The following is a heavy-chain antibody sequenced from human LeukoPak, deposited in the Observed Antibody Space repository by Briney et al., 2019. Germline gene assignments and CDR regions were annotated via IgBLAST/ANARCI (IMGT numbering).Heavy chain of an antibody. J-gene: IGHJ6*03. CDR1: GGSISSSNW. CDR3: ARGYCSSTSCYNNYYYYYMDV. V-gene: IGHV4-4*02. Sequence: PSGTLSLTCAVSGGSISSSNWWSWVRQPPGKGLEWIGEIYHSGSTNYNPSLKSRVTISVDKSKNQFSLKLSSVTAADTAVYYCARGYCSSTSCYNNYYYYYMDVWGKGTTVTVSS. CDR2: IYHSGST. D-gene: IGHD2-2*02.